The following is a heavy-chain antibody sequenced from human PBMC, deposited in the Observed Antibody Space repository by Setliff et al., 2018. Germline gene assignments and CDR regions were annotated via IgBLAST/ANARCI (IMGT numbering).Heavy chain of an antibody. D-gene: IGHD7-27*01. CDR2: IYYSGGT. Sequence: SETLSLTCTVSGGPINSGNYYWTWIRQHPGEGLEWIGYIYYSGGTYYNPSLKSRVTMSVDTSKNQFSLKLSSVTAADTAVYYCVNWGGRNWFDPWGQGTLVTVSS. J-gene: IGHJ5*02. V-gene: IGHV4-31*03. CDR1: GGPINSGNYY. CDR3: VNWGGRNWFDP.